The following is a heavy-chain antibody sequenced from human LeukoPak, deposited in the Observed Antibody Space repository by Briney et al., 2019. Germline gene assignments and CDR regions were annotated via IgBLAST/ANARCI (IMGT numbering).Heavy chain of an antibody. Sequence: GGSLRLSCVDSGVTFSSYSMNWVRQAPGKGLEWVSSISSSSSYTNYADSVRGRFTISRENAKNSLYLQMNSLRAEDTAVYYCAREVDYWGQGTLVTVSS. CDR3: AREVDY. V-gene: IGHV3-21*01. CDR1: GVTFSSYS. CDR2: ISSSSSYT. J-gene: IGHJ4*02.